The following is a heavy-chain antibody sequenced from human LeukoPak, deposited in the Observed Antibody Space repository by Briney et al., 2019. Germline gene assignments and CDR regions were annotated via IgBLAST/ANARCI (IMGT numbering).Heavy chain of an antibody. J-gene: IGHJ4*02. CDR3: AREMIHRAPDVYFDY. D-gene: IGHD3-16*01. V-gene: IGHV4-38-2*02. CDR1: YSSFSSDYF. Sequence: SETLSLTCSVSYSSFSSDYFWGWIRQPPGKGREGIGSISHSGSTYYNPSLKSRVTISLHTSQNQFSLRLRSVTDAHKAVYFCAREMIHRAPDVYFDYWGQGSLVTVS. CDR2: ISHSGST.